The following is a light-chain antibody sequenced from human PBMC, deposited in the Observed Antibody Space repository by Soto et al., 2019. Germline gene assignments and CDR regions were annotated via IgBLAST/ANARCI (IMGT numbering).Light chain of an antibody. CDR3: QHYNKWPYT. CDR2: DAS. Sequence: DIVMTQSPATLSVSPGERATLSCRASQSVGIKLAWYQQKPGQTPRLLIYDASVRATGFPATFSGSGSGTEFTLTISSLQSEDSAVYYGQHYNKWPYTFGQGTTLELK. J-gene: IGKJ2*01. CDR1: QSVGIK. V-gene: IGKV3-15*01.